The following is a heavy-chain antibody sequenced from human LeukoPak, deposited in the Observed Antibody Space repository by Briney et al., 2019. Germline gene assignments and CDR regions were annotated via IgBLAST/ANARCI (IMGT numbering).Heavy chain of an antibody. V-gene: IGHV4-59*01. CDR3: ARDGDYYDSSGYSWFDP. J-gene: IGHJ5*02. CDR1: GGSISSYY. Sequence: SETLSLTCTVSGGSISSYYWSWIRQPPGKGLEWIGYIYYSGSTNYNPSLKSRVTVSVDTSKNQFSLKLSSVTAADSAVYYCARDGDYYDSSGYSWFDPWGQGTLVTVSS. D-gene: IGHD3-22*01. CDR2: IYYSGST.